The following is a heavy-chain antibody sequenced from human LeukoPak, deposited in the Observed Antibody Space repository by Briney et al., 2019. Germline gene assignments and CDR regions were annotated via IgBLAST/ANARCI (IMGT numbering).Heavy chain of an antibody. J-gene: IGHJ4*02. CDR1: GFTFSSYA. CDR2: ISGSGGST. Sequence: PGGSLRLSCAASGFTFSSYAMSWVRQAPGKGLEWVSAISGSGGSTYYADSVKGRFTISRDNSKNTLYLQMNSLRAEDTAVYYCARVTLVAGTGFDYWGQGTLVTVSS. CDR3: ARVTLVAGTGFDY. V-gene: IGHV3-23*01. D-gene: IGHD6-19*01.